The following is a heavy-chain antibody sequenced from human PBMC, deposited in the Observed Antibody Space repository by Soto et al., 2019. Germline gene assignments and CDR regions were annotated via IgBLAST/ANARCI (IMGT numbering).Heavy chain of an antibody. CDR3: AKKVPAALRLYYFFGLDV. CDR1: GASISSDNR. Sequence: SETLSLTCAVSGASISSDNRWTWVRQPPGEGLEWIGEISQSGTTKYNPSLASRVTISVDKSKNQFSLRLTSMTAADTAVYYCAKKVPAALRLYYFFGLDVWGQGTTVTVSS. V-gene: IGHV4-4*02. D-gene: IGHD2-15*01. CDR2: ISQSGTT. J-gene: IGHJ6*02.